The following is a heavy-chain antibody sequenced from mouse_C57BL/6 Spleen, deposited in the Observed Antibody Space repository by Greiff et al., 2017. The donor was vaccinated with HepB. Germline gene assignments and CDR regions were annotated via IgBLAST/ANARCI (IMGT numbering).Heavy chain of an antibody. CDR1: GYTFTDYY. CDR2: INPNNGGT. CDR3: ARVSGGTFDY. Sequence: VQLQQSGPELVKPGASVKISCKASGYTFTDYYMNWVKQSHGKSLEWIGDINPNNGGTSYNQKFKGKATLTVDKSSSTAYMELRSLTSEDSAVYYCARVSGGTFDYWGQGTTLTVSS. J-gene: IGHJ2*01. V-gene: IGHV1-26*01. D-gene: IGHD1-1*01.